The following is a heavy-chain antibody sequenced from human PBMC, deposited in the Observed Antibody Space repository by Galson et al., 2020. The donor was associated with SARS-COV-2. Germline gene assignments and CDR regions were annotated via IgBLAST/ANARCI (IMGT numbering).Heavy chain of an antibody. CDR1: GGSISSSSYY. V-gene: IGHV4-39*07. D-gene: IGHD3-3*01. J-gene: IGHJ5*02. CDR2: IYYSGST. CDR3: ARVQALVLRFLEWDGWFDP. Sequence: SETLSLTCTVSGGSISSSSYYWGWIRQPPGKGLEWIGSIYYSGSTYYNPSLKSRVTISVDTSKNQFSLKLSSVTAADTAVYYCARVQALVLRFLEWDGWFDPWGQGTRVTVSS.